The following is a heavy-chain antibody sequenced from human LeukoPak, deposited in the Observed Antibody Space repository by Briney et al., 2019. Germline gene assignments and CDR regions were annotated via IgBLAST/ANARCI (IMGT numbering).Heavy chain of an antibody. CDR3: ARERNWNYYYYYMDV. J-gene: IGHJ6*03. Sequence: GGSLRLSCAASGFTFSSYAMHWVRQAPGKGLEWVAVISYDGSNKYYADSVKGRFTISRDNSKNTLYLQMNSLRAEDTAVYYCARERNWNYYYYYMDVWGKGTTVTVSS. CDR2: ISYDGSNK. D-gene: IGHD1-20*01. V-gene: IGHV3-30-3*01. CDR1: GFTFSSYA.